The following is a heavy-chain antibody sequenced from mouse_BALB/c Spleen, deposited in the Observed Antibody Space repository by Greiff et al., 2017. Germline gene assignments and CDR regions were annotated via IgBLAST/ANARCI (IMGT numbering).Heavy chain of an antibody. V-gene: IGHV1-77*01. CDR1: GYTFTDYV. J-gene: IGHJ3*01. CDR3: AREGYYCSSYRMAY. Sequence: QVQLQQSGPELVKPGASVKMSCKASGYTFTDYVISWVKQRTGQGLEWIGEIYPGSGSTYYNEKFKGKATLTADKSSNTAYMQLSSLTSEDSAVYFCAREGYYCSSYRMAYWGEGTLVTVSA. CDR2: IYPGSGST. D-gene: IGHD1-1*01.